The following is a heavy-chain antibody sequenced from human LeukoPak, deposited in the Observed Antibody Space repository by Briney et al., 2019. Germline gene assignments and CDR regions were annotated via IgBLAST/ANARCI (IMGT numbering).Heavy chain of an antibody. CDR2: INHSGST. Sequence: SETLSLTCAVYGGSFSGYYWSWIRQPPGKRLEWIGEINHSGSTNYNPSLKSRVTISVDTSKNQFSLKLSSVTAADTAVYYCARGPGYYDSSGYLGYWGQGTLVTVSS. CDR3: ARGPGYYDSSGYLGY. V-gene: IGHV4-34*01. D-gene: IGHD3-22*01. CDR1: GGSFSGYY. J-gene: IGHJ4*02.